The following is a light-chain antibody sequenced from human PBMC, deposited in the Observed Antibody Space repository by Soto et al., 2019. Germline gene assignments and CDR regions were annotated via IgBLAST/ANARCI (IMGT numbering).Light chain of an antibody. J-gene: IGKJ5*01. CDR3: QQYYSYPIT. CDR1: QGISSY. CDR2: AAS. V-gene: IGKV1-8*01. Sequence: IRMTQYPSSLSAAVGDRVTITCRASQGISSYLAWYQKTPGKAPKLLIYAASTLQSGVPSRLRGSGYGTDLTITISCLQSEDFATYYCQQYYSYPITFGHGTRLEIK.